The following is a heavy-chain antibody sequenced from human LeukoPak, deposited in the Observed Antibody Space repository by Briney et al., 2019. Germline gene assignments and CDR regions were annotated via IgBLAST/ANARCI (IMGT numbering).Heavy chain of an antibody. J-gene: IGHJ4*02. CDR1: GGSFSGYY. V-gene: IGHV4-34*01. Sequence: PSETLSLTCAVYGGSFSGYYWSWIRQPPGKGLEWIGEINHSGSTNYNPSLKSRVTISVDTSKNQFSLKLSSVTAADTAVYYCARGSPGDVSGSYCPYYFDYWGQGTLVTVSS. CDR3: ARGSPGDVSGSYCPYYFDY. D-gene: IGHD3-10*01. CDR2: INHSGST.